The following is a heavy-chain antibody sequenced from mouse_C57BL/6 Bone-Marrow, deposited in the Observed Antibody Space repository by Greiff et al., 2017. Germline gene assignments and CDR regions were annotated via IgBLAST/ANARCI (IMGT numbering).Heavy chain of an antibody. CDR1: GYTFTSYW. D-gene: IGHD1-1*01. CDR2: IDPSDSET. V-gene: IGHV1-52*01. Sequence: VQLQQSGAELVRPGSSVKLSCKASGYTFTSYWMHWVKQRPIQGLEWIGNIDPSDSETHYNQKFKDKATLTVDKSSSPAYMQLSSLTSEDSAVYYCAKTHYYGSSYGGYAMDFWGQGTSVTVSS. CDR3: AKTHYYGSSYGGYAMDF. J-gene: IGHJ4*01.